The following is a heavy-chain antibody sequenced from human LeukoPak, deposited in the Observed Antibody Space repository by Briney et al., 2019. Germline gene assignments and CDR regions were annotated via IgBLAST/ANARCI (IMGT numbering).Heavy chain of an antibody. D-gene: IGHD1-1*01. Sequence: GASVKVSCKASGYTFTNYYLHWVRQAPGQGPEWMGWIYPNTGGTKSTQKFQGRVSMTRDTSINTAYMEMNNLTSGDTAVYYCAREPGTATGYWGQGTLVTVSS. J-gene: IGHJ4*02. CDR2: IYPNTGGT. CDR1: GYTFTNYY. V-gene: IGHV1-2*02. CDR3: AREPGTATGY.